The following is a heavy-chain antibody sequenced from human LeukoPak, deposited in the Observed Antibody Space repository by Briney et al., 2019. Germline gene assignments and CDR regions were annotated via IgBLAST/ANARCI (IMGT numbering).Heavy chain of an antibody. D-gene: IGHD6-6*01. CDR1: GNSFTSYW. CDR3: ASGLSLARHFDF. Sequence: GASLKSSCKASGNSFTSYWIAWVRQMPGQGLEWMGIMDCGDYDTSNNPSFQGQVTISADKSISIADLQWSSLKATDTAMYYCASGLSLARHFDFWPRGALDSVFS. J-gene: IGHJ4*02. CDR2: MDCGDYDT. V-gene: IGHV5-51*01.